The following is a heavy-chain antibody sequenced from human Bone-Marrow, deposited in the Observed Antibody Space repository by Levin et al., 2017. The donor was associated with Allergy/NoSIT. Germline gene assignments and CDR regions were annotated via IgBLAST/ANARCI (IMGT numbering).Heavy chain of an antibody. V-gene: IGHV3-74*01. CDR3: ARDVAGRSGF. Sequence: PGGSLRLSCAGSGFTFSSFWMHWVRQAPGKGLVWVSRIDNGGSFTDYADSVKGRFTISRDNAKNTLYLQMNSLGAEDTAVYYCARDVAGRSGFWGQGTLVTVSS. D-gene: IGHD2-15*01. CDR1: GFTFSSFW. J-gene: IGHJ4*02. CDR2: IDNGGSFT.